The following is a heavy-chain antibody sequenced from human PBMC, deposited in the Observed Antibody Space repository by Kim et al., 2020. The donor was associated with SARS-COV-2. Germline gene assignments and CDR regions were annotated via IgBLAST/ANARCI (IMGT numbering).Heavy chain of an antibody. Sequence: GGSLRLSCAASGFTFSSYAMSWVRQAPGKGLEWVSAISGSGGSTYYADSVKGRFTISRDNSKNTLYLQMNSLRAEDTAVYYCAKDVSRSTIFGVVTRGGMDVWGPGTTVTVSS. CDR1: GFTFSSYA. J-gene: IGHJ6*02. CDR3: AKDVSRSTIFGVVTRGGMDV. CDR2: ISGSGGST. V-gene: IGHV3-23*01. D-gene: IGHD3-3*01.